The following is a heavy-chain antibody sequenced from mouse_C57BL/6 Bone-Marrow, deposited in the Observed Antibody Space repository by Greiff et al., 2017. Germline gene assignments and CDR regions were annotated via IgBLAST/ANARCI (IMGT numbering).Heavy chain of an antibody. J-gene: IGHJ1*03. CDR2: IDPENGDT. V-gene: IGHV14-4*01. CDR3: FYYSNYHWYFDV. CDR1: GFNIKDDY. Sequence: VQLQQSGAELVRPGASVKLSCTASGFNIKDDYMHWVKQRPEQGLEWIGWIDPENGDTEYASKFQGKATITADTSSTTAYLQLSSLASEDTAVYYCFYYSNYHWYFDVWGTGTTVTVSS. D-gene: IGHD2-5*01.